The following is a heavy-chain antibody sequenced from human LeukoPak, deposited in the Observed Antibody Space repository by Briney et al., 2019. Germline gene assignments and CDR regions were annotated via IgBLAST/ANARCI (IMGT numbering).Heavy chain of an antibody. CDR3: AKDRGASSWYNPSYFDY. V-gene: IGHV3-11*04. J-gene: IGHJ4*02. Sequence: GGSLRLSCAASGFTFSDYYMSWIRQAPGKGLEWVSYISSSGSTIYYADSVKGRFTISRDNAKNSLYLQMNSLRTDDTAVYYCAKDRGASSWYNPSYFDYWGQGTLVTVSS. CDR2: ISSSGSTI. D-gene: IGHD6-13*01. CDR1: GFTFSDYY.